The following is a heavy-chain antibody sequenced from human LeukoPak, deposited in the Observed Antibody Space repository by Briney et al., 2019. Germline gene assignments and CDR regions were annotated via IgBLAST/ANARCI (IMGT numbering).Heavy chain of an antibody. J-gene: IGHJ4*02. CDR3: AKVSGYSSSWTYY. V-gene: IGHV3-23*01. CDR1: GFTFSSYG. CDR2: ISGSGGST. D-gene: IGHD6-13*01. Sequence: PGGSLRLSCAASGFTFSSYGMSWVRQAPGKGLEWVSAISGSGGSTYYADSVKGRFTISRDNSKNTLYLQMNSLRAEHTAVYYCAKVSGYSSSWTYYWGQGTLVTVSS.